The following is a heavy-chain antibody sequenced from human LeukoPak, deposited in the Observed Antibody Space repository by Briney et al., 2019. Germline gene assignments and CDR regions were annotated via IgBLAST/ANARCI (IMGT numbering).Heavy chain of an antibody. CDR2: IYYSGTT. CDR3: ATHRQQRQLDY. CDR1: GGSISSSY. V-gene: IGHV4-59*08. D-gene: IGHD6-13*01. Sequence: SETLSLTCTVSGGSISSSYWSWIRQPPGKGREWIGYIYYSGTTNYNPSLKSRVTISLDTSKNQFSLKLSSVTAADTAVYYCATHRQQRQLDYWGPGTLVTVS. J-gene: IGHJ4*02.